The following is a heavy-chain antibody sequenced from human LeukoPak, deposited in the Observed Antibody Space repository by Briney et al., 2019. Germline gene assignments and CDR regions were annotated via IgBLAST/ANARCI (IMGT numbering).Heavy chain of an antibody. J-gene: IGHJ4*02. CDR2: IYPGDSDT. V-gene: IGHV5-51*01. Sequence: GESLKISCKGSGYTFSSYWIGWVRQMPGTGLEWMGVIYPGDSDTRYSPSFQGQVTISADKSISTAYLQWSSLKASDTAMYYCAREGGTSRDFDYWGQGTLVSLSS. D-gene: IGHD4-23*01. CDR3: AREGGTSRDFDY. CDR1: GYTFSSYW.